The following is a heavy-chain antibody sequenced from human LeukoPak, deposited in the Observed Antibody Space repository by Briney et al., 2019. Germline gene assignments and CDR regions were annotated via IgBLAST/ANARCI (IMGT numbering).Heavy chain of an antibody. CDR1: GFTFSSYA. Sequence: GGSLSLSCAASGFTFSSYAMHWVRQAPGKGLEYVSAISSNGGSTYYANSVKGRFTISRDNSKNTLYLQMGSLRAEDMAVYYCAREGGFRDSSEFDYWGQGTLVTVSS. CDR2: ISSNGGST. CDR3: AREGGFRDSSEFDY. D-gene: IGHD3-22*01. J-gene: IGHJ4*02. V-gene: IGHV3-64*01.